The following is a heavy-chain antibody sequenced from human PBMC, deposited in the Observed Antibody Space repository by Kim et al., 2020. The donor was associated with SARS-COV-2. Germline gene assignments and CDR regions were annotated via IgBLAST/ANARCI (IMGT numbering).Heavy chain of an antibody. V-gene: IGHV3-30*04. CDR2: ISYDGSNK. D-gene: IGHD6-13*01. CDR3: ARDANYSSSWRKTKYYYYYGMDV. Sequence: GGSLRLSCAASGFTFSSYAMHWVRQAPGKGLEWVAVISYDGSNKYYVDSVKGRFTISRDNSKNTLYLQMNSLRAEDTAVYYCARDANYSSSWRKTKYYYYYGMDVWGQGTTVTVSS. CDR1: GFTFSSYA. J-gene: IGHJ6*02.